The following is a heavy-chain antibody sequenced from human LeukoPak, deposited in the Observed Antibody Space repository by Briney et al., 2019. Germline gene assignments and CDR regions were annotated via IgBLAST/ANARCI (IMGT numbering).Heavy chain of an antibody. D-gene: IGHD2-21*01. Sequence: SETLSLTCAVYGGSFSGYYWSWIHQPPGKGLEWIGEINHSGSTNYNPSLKSRVTISVDTSKNQFSLKLSSVTAADTAVYYCARRVIAALGFQHWGQGTLVTVSS. CDR2: INHSGST. V-gene: IGHV4-34*01. CDR1: GGSFSGYY. CDR3: ARRVIAALGFQH. J-gene: IGHJ1*01.